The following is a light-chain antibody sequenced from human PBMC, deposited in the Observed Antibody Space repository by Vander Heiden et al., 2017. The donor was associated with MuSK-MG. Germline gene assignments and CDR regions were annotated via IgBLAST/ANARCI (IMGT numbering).Light chain of an antibody. CDR2: WAS. CDR3: QQDDRTPWT. Sequence: DNVMTQSPDSLAVSLGERATINCRSSQSVFYSSNNKNYLAWFQQKPGQPPKLLIYWASTRESGVPDRFIGSGSGTDFTLTITNLQAEDVAVYYCQQDDRTPWTFGQGTKVEVK. V-gene: IGKV4-1*01. CDR1: QSVFYSSNNKNY. J-gene: IGKJ1*01.